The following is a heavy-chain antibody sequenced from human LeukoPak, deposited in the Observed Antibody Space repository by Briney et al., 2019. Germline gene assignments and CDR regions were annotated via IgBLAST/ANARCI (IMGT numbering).Heavy chain of an antibody. J-gene: IGHJ4*02. CDR1: GFSLNSHV. CDR2: MWFDGTNE. Sequence: GGSLRLSCGASGFSLNSHVMHWVRQAPGKGLEWVAMMWFDGTNEYYIKSVKGRFTISRDNSKNTLYLQMDSLRAEDTAVYYCAKQSGARANFDYWGRGTLVTVSS. D-gene: IGHD3-10*01. V-gene: IGHV3-33*06. CDR3: AKQSGARANFDY.